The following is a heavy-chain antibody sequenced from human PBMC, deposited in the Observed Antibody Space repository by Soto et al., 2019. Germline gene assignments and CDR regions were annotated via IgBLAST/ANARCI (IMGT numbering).Heavy chain of an antibody. V-gene: IGHV2-5*02. CDR2: IYSGDEE. CDR1: GFSLSSSGVG. D-gene: IGHD2-15*01. J-gene: IGHJ4*02. Sequence: QITLKESGPTLVKPTQTLTLTCTFSGFSLSSSGVGVAWIRQPPGKALEWLALIYSGDEELYSPSLKSRLTISKDTSKNKVVLTMTNMVPVDTATYYCAHRYCSGGSCYMSFDYWGQGTLVTVSS. CDR3: AHRYCSGGSCYMSFDY.